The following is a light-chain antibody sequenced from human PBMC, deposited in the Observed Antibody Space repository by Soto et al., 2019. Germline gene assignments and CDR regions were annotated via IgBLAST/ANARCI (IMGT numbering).Light chain of an antibody. J-gene: IGLJ2*01. CDR3: QVRDRSTV. CDR2: RDS. Sequence: SYELTQPLSVSVALGQTARITCGGNNIGSKNVHWYQQKPGQAPVLVIYRDSNRPSGIPERFSGSNSGNTATLTISRAQAGDEADYYCQVRDRSTVFGGGTKLTVL. CDR1: NIGSKN. V-gene: IGLV3-9*01.